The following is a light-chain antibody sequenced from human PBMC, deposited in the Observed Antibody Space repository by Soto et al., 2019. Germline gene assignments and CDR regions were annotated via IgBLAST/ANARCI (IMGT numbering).Light chain of an antibody. CDR2: GAS. CDR1: QSVSSSY. V-gene: IGKV3-20*01. J-gene: IGKJ5*01. Sequence: ETVSTQSPGTLSLSPGERATLSCRASQSVSSSYVAWYQQKPGQAPRLLIYGASSRATGIPDRFSGRGSGTDFTLTISRLEPEDFAVYFCQQYGVSPPITFGHGTRLEIK. CDR3: QQYGVSPPIT.